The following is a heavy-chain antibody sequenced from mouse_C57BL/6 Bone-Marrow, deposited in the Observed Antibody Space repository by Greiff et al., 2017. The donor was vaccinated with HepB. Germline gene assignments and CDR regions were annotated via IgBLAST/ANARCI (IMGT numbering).Heavy chain of an antibody. CDR2: IDPSDSYT. CDR1: GYTFTSYW. V-gene: IGHV1-69*01. CDR3: ASDSSGFDY. J-gene: IGHJ2*01. D-gene: IGHD3-2*02. Sequence: QVQLQQPGAELVMPGASVKLSCKASGYTFTSYWMHWVKQRPGQGLEWIGEIDPSDSYTNYNQKFKGKSTLTVDKSSSTAYMQLSSLTSEDSAVYYCASDSSGFDYWGQGTTLTVSS.